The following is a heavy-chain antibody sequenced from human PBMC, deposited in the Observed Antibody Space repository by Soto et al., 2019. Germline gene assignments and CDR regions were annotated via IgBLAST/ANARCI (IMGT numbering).Heavy chain of an antibody. CDR3: ARPYTGAFDI. CDR1: GYSFTSYW. V-gene: IGHV5-10-1*01. J-gene: IGHJ3*02. D-gene: IGHD7-27*01. CDR2: IDPSDSYT. Sequence: PGXSLNISCKGSGYSFTSYWLSWLRQMPGKGLEWLGRIDPSDSYTNYSPSFQGHVTISADKSISTAYLQWSSLKASDTAMYYCARPYTGAFDIWGQGTMVTVSS.